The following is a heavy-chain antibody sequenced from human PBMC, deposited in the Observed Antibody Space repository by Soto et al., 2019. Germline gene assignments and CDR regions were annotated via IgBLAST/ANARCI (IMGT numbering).Heavy chain of an antibody. D-gene: IGHD2-2*01. J-gene: IGHJ4*02. Sequence: EVQLVESGGGLVQPGGSLRLSCAASGFTFSTHSMNWVRQAPGKGLEWISYITSSDVTMYADSVKGRFTISRDNAKNSLYLHMNSLSGEDTAVYFWVGDVGFQLIYWGQGSLVTVS. CDR1: GFTFSTHS. V-gene: IGHV3-48*01. CDR2: ITSSDVT. CDR3: VGDVGFQLIY.